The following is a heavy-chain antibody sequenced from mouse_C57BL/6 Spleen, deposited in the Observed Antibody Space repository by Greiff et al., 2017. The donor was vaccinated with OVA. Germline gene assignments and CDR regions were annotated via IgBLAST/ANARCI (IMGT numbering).Heavy chain of an antibody. CDR3: ARYYGSEDYFDY. J-gene: IGHJ2*01. CDR2: IYPSDSET. V-gene: IGHV1-61*01. Sequence: QVQLQQPGAELVRPGSSVKLSCKASGYTFTSYWMDWVKQRPGQGLEWIGNIYPSDSETHYNQKFKDKATLTVDKSSSTAYMQLSSLTSEDSAVYYCARYYGSEDYFDYWGQGTTLTVSS. CDR1: GYTFTSYW. D-gene: IGHD1-1*01.